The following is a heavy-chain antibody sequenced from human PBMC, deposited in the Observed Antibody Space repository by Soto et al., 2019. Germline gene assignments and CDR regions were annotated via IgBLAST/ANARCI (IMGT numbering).Heavy chain of an antibody. CDR3: ALSNFGTSPSLGYYYGMEV. J-gene: IGHJ6*02. V-gene: IGHV3-66*01. CDR1: GFTVSSNY. CDR2: IYSGGST. Sequence: GGSLRLSCAASGFTVSSNYMSWVRQAPGKGLEWVSVIYSGGSTYYADSVKGRFTISRDNSKNTLYLQMNSLRAEDTAVYYCALSNFGTSPSLGYYYGMEVWGQGTTVTVSS. D-gene: IGHD3-3*01.